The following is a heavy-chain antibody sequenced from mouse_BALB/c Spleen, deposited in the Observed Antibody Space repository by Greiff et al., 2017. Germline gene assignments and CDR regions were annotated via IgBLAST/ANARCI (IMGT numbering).Heavy chain of an antibody. Sequence: EVQRVESGAELVRPGALVKLSCKASGFNIKDYYMHWVKQRPEQGLEWIGWIDPENGNTIYDPKFQGKASITADTSSNTAYLQLSSLTSEDTAVYYCALIYYDYGGFAYWGQGTLVTVSA. V-gene: IGHV14-1*02. D-gene: IGHD2-4*01. J-gene: IGHJ3*01. CDR2: IDPENGNT. CDR3: ALIYYDYGGFAY. CDR1: GFNIKDYY.